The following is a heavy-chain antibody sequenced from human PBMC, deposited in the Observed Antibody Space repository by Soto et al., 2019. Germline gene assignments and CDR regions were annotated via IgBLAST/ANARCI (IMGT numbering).Heavy chain of an antibody. J-gene: IGHJ6*03. CDR2: IYYSGST. Sequence: SETLSLTCTVSGGSISSYYWSWIRQPPGKGLEWIGYIYYSGSTNYNPSLKSRVTISVDTSKNQFSLKLSSVTAADTAVYYCARGEVGFFVLLSLPWYCVVVWFKGPPVTVSS. D-gene: IGHD3-16*02. V-gene: IGHV4-59*08. CDR1: GGSISSYY. CDR3: ARGEVGFFVLLSLPWYCVVV.